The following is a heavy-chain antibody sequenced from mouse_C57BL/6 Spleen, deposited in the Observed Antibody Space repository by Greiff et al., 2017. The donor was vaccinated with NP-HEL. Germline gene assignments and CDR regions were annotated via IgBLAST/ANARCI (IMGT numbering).Heavy chain of an antibody. CDR2: INPNYGTT. J-gene: IGHJ4*01. Sequence: VQLQQSGPELVKPGASVKISCKASGYSFTDYNMNWVKQSNGKSLEWIGVINPNYGTTSYNQKFKGKATLTVDQSSSTAYMQLNSLTSEDSAVDYCARSFITTVVGAMDYWGQGTSVTVSS. V-gene: IGHV1-39*01. CDR3: ARSFITTVVGAMDY. CDR1: GYSFTDYN. D-gene: IGHD1-1*01.